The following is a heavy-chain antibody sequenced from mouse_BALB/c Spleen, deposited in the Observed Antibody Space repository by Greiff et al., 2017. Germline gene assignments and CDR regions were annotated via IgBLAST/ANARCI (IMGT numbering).Heavy chain of an antibody. V-gene: IGHV3-6*02. CDR3: ARDGGNPYYYAMDY. Sequence: EVQRVESGPGLVKPSQSLSLTCSVTGYSITSGYYWNWIRQFPGNKLEWMGYISYDGSNNYNPSLKNRISITRDTSKNQFFLKLNSVTTEDTATYYCARDGGNPYYYAMDYWGQGTSVTVSS. D-gene: IGHD1-1*02. J-gene: IGHJ4*01. CDR1: GYSITSGYY. CDR2: ISYDGSN.